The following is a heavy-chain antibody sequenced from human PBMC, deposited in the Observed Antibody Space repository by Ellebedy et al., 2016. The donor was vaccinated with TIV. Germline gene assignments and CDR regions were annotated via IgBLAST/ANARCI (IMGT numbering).Heavy chain of an antibody. Sequence: PGGSLRLSCAASGFTVSSSYMPWVRQAPGKGLESVSVVYRGGNTYYADPVKGRFTISRDNSKNTLSLEMNSLRVDDTAVYFCARGPVRYTQKGGFLDYWGQGTLVTVSS. V-gene: IGHV3-53*01. CDR1: GFTVSSSY. CDR3: ARGPVRYTQKGGFLDY. J-gene: IGHJ4*02. CDR2: VYRGGNT. D-gene: IGHD3-16*01.